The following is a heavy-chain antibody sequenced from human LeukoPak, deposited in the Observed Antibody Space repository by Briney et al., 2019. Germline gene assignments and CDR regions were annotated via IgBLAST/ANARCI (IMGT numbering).Heavy chain of an antibody. CDR3: AREGCSGGSCYSVPPNY. D-gene: IGHD2-15*01. Sequence: GGSLRLSCAPSGFTFSSYWMSWVRQAPGKGLEWVANINQDGSEKYYVDSVKGRFTISRDNAKNSLYLQMNSLRAEDTAVYYCAREGCSGGSCYSVPPNYWGQGTLVTVSS. CDR2: INQDGSEK. J-gene: IGHJ4*02. V-gene: IGHV3-7*01. CDR1: GFTFSSYW.